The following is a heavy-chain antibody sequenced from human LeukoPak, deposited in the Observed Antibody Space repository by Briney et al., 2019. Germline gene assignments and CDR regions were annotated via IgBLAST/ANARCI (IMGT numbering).Heavy chain of an antibody. CDR2: ISSSSSYI. D-gene: IGHD3-10*01. CDR1: GFTFSSYS. CDR3: ARVGLITMARGVMTYYYYMDV. Sequence: GGSLRLSCAASGFTFSSYSMNWVRQAPGKGLEWVSSISSSSSYIYYADSVKGRFTISRDNAKNSLYLQMNSLRAEDTAVYYCARVGLITMARGVMTYYYYMDVWGKGTTVTVSS. V-gene: IGHV3-21*01. J-gene: IGHJ6*03.